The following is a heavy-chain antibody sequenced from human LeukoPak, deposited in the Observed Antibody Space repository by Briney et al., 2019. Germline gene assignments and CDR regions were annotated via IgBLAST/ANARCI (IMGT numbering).Heavy chain of an antibody. J-gene: IGHJ4*02. V-gene: IGHV3-23*01. CDR2: IGDTT. Sequence: GGSLRLSCAASGFTFSIYAMSWVRQAPGKGLEWVSAIGDTTYYADSVEGRFTISRDNSKNMLYLQMNSLRAEDAAIYYCAKAFAFVGANFFDYWGQGTLVTVSS. D-gene: IGHD1-26*01. CDR1: GFTFSIYA. CDR3: AKAFAFVGANFFDY.